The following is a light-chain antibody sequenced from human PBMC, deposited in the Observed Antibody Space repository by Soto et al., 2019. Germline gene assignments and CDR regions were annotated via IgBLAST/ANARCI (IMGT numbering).Light chain of an antibody. CDR3: RQLNSYRLT. V-gene: IGKV1-9*01. CDR1: QGISSY. CDR2: AVS. Sequence: DIQLTQSPSFLSASVGDRVTITCRASQGISSYFAWYQQKPGKAPKLLIYAVSTLQSGVPSRFSGSASGTEFTLTISSLPRRDFATYYCRQLNSYRLTFGGGTKVEIK. J-gene: IGKJ4*01.